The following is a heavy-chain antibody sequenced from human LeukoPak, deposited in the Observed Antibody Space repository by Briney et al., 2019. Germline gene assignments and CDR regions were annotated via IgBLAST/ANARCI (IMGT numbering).Heavy chain of an antibody. CDR1: GFTFSSYA. CDR2: VSGSGGRT. Sequence: GSLILSCAASGFTFSSYAMSWVRQAPGKGLEWVSTVSGSGGRTDYADSVKGRFTISRDNPKNTLYLQMNSLRAEDTAVYYCAKDRGHCINGVCHNYYYMDVWGKGTTVTVSS. CDR3: AKDRGHCINGVCHNYYYMDV. V-gene: IGHV3-23*01. J-gene: IGHJ6*03. D-gene: IGHD2-8*01.